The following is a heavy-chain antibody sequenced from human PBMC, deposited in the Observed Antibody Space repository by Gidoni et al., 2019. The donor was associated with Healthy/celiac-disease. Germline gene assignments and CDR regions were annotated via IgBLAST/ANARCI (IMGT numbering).Heavy chain of an antibody. J-gene: IGHJ3*02. CDR3: AREERDAFDI. V-gene: IGHV4-59*01. CDR1: GGSISSYY. Sequence: QVHLQESGPGLVKPSETLSLTCTVSGGSISSYYWSWIRQHPGKGLEWIGYIYYSGSTNYNTALKSRVTISVDTSKNQLSLKLSSVTAADTAVYYCAREERDAFDIWGQGTMVTVSS. CDR2: IYYSGST.